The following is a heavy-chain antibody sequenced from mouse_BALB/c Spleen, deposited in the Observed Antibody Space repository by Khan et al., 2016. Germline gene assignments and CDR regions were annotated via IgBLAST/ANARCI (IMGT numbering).Heavy chain of an antibody. D-gene: IGHD1-1*01. Sequence: QVQLKQSGAELVRPGASVKLSCKASGYTFTSYWINWVKQRPGQGLEWIGNIYPSDSYTNYNQKFKDKATLTVDKSSRKAYMQLSSPTSEDSAVYYCTRFPPRYGSSDWYFDVWGAGTTVTVSS. J-gene: IGHJ1*01. V-gene: IGHV1-69*02. CDR3: TRFPPRYGSSDWYFDV. CDR1: GYTFTSYW. CDR2: IYPSDSYT.